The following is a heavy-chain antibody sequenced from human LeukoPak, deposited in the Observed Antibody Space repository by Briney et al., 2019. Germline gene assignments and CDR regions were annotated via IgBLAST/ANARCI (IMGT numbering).Heavy chain of an antibody. D-gene: IGHD6-13*01. CDR1: GFTFSSYG. J-gene: IGHJ4*02. V-gene: IGHV3-33*01. CDR2: IWYDGSNK. Sequence: GGSLRLSCAASGFTFSSYGMPWVRQAPGKGLEWVAVIWYDGSNKYYADSVKGRFTISRDNSKNTLYLQMNSLRAEDTAVYYCARAPAGIAAAKDWGQGTLVTVSS. CDR3: ARAPAGIAAAKD.